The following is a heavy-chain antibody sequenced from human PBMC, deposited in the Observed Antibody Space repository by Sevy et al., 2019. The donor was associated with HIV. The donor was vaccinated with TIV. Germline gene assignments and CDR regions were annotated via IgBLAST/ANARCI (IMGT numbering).Heavy chain of an antibody. CDR1: GFTFSSYS. D-gene: IGHD6-13*01. J-gene: IGHJ3*02. V-gene: IGHV3-21*01. CDR2: ISSSSYI. CDR3: ARDGGIAAAGRRGAFDI. Sequence: GGSLRLSCAASGFTFSSYSMNWVRQAPGKGLEWVSSISSSSYIYYADSVKGRFTISRDNAKNSLYLQMNSLRAEDTAVYYCARDGGIAAAGRRGAFDIWGQGTMVTVSS.